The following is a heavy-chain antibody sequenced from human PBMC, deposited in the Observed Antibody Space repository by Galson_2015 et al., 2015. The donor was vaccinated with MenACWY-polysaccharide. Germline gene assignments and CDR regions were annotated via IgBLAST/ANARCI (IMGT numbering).Heavy chain of an antibody. Sequence: SETLSLTCTVSGGSINAYYLSWIRQPPGKGLEWIGYMSYSGRGNHNPSLKTRVTISLDTSKNQFSLRLTSVTAADTAMYYCAREPTYSGSFGWFDPWGQGTLVTVSS. CDR2: MSYSGRG. CDR1: GGSINAYY. CDR3: AREPTYSGSFGWFDP. D-gene: IGHD1-26*01. J-gene: IGHJ5*02. V-gene: IGHV4-59*01.